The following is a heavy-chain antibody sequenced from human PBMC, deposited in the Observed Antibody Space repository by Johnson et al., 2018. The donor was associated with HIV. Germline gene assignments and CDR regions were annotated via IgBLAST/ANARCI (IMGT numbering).Heavy chain of an antibody. Sequence: VQLVESGGGLIQPGGSLRLSCAASGFIFDDYAMSWVRQAPGKGLEWVSGINWNGGSTGYADSVKGRFTISRDNAKNSLYLQMNSLRVEDTALYYCARVRGITMIVVVKSYDAFDIWGQGTMVTVSS. D-gene: IGHD3-22*01. CDR1: GFIFDDYA. CDR3: ARVRGITMIVVVKSYDAFDI. J-gene: IGHJ3*02. V-gene: IGHV3-20*04. CDR2: INWNGGST.